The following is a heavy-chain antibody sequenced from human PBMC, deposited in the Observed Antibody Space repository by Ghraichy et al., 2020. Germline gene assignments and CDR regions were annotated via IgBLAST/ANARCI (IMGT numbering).Heavy chain of an antibody. J-gene: IGHJ4*02. CDR2: IYYSGST. CDR1: GGSVSSGSYY. D-gene: IGHD1-1*01. Sequence: SETLSLTCTVSGGSVSSGSYYWSWIRQPPGKGLEWIGYIYYSGSTNYNPSLKSRVTISVDTSKNQFSLKLSSVTAADTAVYYCARGPGPIDYWGQGTLVTVSS. V-gene: IGHV4-61*01. CDR3: ARGPGPIDY.